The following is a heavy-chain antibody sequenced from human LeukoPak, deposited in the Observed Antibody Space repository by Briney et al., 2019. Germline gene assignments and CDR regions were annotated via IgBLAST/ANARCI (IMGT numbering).Heavy chain of an antibody. Sequence: PGRSLRLSCAASGFTFSGYGMHWVRQAPGKGLEWVSAISGSGGSTYYADSVKGRFTISRDNSKNTLYLQMNSLRAEDTAVYYCAKDLRAHCSSTSCYLNWFDPRGQGTLVTVSS. D-gene: IGHD2-2*01. CDR3: AKDLRAHCSSTSCYLNWFDP. J-gene: IGHJ5*02. CDR1: GFTFSGYG. V-gene: IGHV3-23*01. CDR2: ISGSGGST.